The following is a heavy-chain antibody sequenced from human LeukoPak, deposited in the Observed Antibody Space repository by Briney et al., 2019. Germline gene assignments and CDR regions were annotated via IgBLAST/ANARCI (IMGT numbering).Heavy chain of an antibody. CDR1: GGSISSYY. D-gene: IGHD4-17*01. J-gene: IGHJ4*02. CDR2: IYYSGST. Sequence: SETLSLTCTVSGGSISSYYWSWIRQPPGKGLEWIGYIYYSGSTNYNPSLKSRVTISVDTSKNQFSLKLSSVTAADTAVYYCARHLYYGDPPNCWGQGTLVTVSS. CDR3: ARHLYYGDPPNC. V-gene: IGHV4-59*01.